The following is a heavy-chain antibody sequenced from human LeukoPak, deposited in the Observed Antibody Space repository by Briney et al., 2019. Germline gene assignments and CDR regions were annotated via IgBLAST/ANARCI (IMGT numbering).Heavy chain of an antibody. D-gene: IGHD2-21*01. V-gene: IGHV3-30*18. CDR1: GFTFSSYG. CDR3: AKDLGVFHYYFDY. J-gene: IGHJ4*02. Sequence: HPGGSLRLSCAASGFTFSSYGMHWVRQAPGKGLEWVAVISYDGSNKYYADSVKGRFTISRDNSKNTLYLQMNSLRAEDTAVYYCAKDLGVFHYYFDYWGQGTLVTVSS. CDR2: ISYDGSNK.